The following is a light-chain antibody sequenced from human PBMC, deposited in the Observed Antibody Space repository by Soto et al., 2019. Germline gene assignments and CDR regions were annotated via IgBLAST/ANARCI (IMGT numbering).Light chain of an antibody. V-gene: IGLV1-40*01. CDR2: GNI. CDR1: SSNIGAGYD. Sequence: QSVLTQPPSVSGVPGQRVTISCTGSSSNIGAGYDVHWYQQLPGTAPKLLIYGNINRPSGVPDRFSGSKSGTSASLAITGLQAEDQADYYCQSYDSSLSAVVFGGGTKRTVL. CDR3: QSYDSSLSAVV. J-gene: IGLJ2*01.